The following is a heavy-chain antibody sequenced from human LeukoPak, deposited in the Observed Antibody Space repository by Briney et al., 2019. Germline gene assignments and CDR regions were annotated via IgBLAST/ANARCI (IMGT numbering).Heavy chain of an antibody. CDR3: AKSREQPWNFDY. CDR2: ISIGGETT. Sequence: GGSVRLSYTASGFTFSSYLMAWVRQAPGKGLEWVSAISIGGETTYYAVSVKGRFTFSRDNSKNTLYLQMNSLRAEDTAVYYCAKSREQPWNFDYWGQGTLVSPSS. CDR1: GFTFSSYL. D-gene: IGHD5-18*01. V-gene: IGHV3-23*01. J-gene: IGHJ4*02.